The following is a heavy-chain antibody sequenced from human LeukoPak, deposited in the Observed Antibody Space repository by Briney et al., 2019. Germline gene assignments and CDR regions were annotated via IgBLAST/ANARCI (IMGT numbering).Heavy chain of an antibody. CDR1: GFTFSDSY. Sequence: GGSLRLSCAASGFTFSDSYMSWVRQAPGKGPEWVSAISGSGGATFYADSVKGRFTISRDNSKNTLYLQMNSLRAEDTAVYYCATRGRDGYNANYYGMDVWGQGTTVTVPS. V-gene: IGHV3-23*01. D-gene: IGHD5-24*01. CDR3: ATRGRDGYNANYYGMDV. J-gene: IGHJ6*02. CDR2: ISGSGGAT.